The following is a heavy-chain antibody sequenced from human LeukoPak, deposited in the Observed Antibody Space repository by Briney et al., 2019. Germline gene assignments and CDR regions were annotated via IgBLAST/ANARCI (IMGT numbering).Heavy chain of an antibody. CDR3: ATVRRTSPNWFDP. V-gene: IGHV1-69-2*01. Sequence: ASVKVSCKASGYTFTDYYMHWVQQAPGKGLEWMGLVDPEDGETIYAEKFQGRVTITADTSTDTAYMELSSLRSEDTAVYYCATVRRTSPNWFDPWGQGTLVTVSS. CDR2: VDPEDGET. D-gene: IGHD1-14*01. J-gene: IGHJ5*02. CDR1: GYTFTDYY.